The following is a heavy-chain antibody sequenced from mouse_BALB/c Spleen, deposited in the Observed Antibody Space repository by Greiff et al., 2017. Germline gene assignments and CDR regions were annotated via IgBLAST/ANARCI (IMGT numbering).Heavy chain of an antibody. D-gene: IGHD1-2*01. CDR2: IAPGSGST. CDR1: GYTFTSYW. CDR3: ARRGITAGWFAY. J-gene: IGHJ3*01. Sequence: DLVKPGASVKLSCKASGYTFTSYWINWIKQRPGQGLEWIGRIAPGSGSTYYNEMFKGKATLTVDTSSSTAYIQLSSLSSEDAAVYFCARRGITAGWFAYWGQGTLVTVSA. V-gene: IGHV1S41*01.